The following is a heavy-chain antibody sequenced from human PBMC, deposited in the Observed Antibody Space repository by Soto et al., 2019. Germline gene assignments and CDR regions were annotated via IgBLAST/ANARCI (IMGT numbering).Heavy chain of an antibody. J-gene: IGHJ4*02. D-gene: IGHD1-1*01. Sequence: LGESLKISCKVSGYPFTTYWIAWVRQMPGKGLEWMGVIYPADSDTRYSPSFQGQVAISVDKAINTAYLQWNSLKASDTAMYYCARRRGWNDLDFWGLGTLVTVSS. V-gene: IGHV5-51*01. CDR2: IYPADSDT. CDR3: ARRRGWNDLDF. CDR1: GYPFTTYW.